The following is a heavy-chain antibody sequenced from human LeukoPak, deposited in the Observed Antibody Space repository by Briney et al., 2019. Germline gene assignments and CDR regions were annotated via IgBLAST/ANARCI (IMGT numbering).Heavy chain of an antibody. D-gene: IGHD4-17*01. CDR1: GFRFDSYP. Sequence: GGFLRLSCAASGFRFDSYPMNWVRQPPGKGMEWLSNVRTRGDPTSYADSVRGRFTISRDNAKKSLFLQINSLRVEDTAVYFCVRDVDYAFDYWGQGVLVIVSS. V-gene: IGHV3-48*01. CDR2: VRTRGDPT. CDR3: VRDVDYAFDY. J-gene: IGHJ4*02.